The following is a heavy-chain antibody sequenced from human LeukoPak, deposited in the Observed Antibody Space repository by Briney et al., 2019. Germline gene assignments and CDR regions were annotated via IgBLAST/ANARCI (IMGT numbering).Heavy chain of an antibody. V-gene: IGHV6-1*01. CDR1: GDSVPSNSAA. CDR2: TYYRSKWYN. D-gene: IGHD2-15*01. J-gene: IGHJ6*02. Sequence: SQTLSLTCAISGDSVPSNSAAWNWIRQSPSRGLEWLGRTYYRSKWYNDYAVSVKSRITINPDTSKNQFSLQLNSVTPEDTAVYYCARVGCSGGSCYSYYYYGMDVWGQGTTVTVSS. CDR3: ARVGCSGGSCYSYYYYGMDV.